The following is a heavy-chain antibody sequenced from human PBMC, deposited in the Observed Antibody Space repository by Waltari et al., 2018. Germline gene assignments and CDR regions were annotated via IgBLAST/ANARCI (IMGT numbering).Heavy chain of an antibody. CDR3: AREPGYSSGWYGDY. CDR1: GYTFTGYY. D-gene: IGHD6-19*01. V-gene: IGHV1-2*02. J-gene: IGHJ4*02. Sequence: KVSCKASGYTFTGYYMHWVRQAPGQGLEWMGWINPNSGGTNYAQKFQGRVTMTRDTSISTAYMELSRLRSDDTAVYYCAREPGYSSGWYGDYWGQGTLVTVSS. CDR2: INPNSGGT.